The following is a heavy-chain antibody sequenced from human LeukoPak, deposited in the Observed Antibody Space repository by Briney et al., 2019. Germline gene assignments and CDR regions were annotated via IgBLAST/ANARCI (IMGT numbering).Heavy chain of an antibody. CDR1: GFTFSSYA. J-gene: IGHJ4*02. CDR2: ISGSGGST. V-gene: IGHV3-23*01. CDR3: AKALGVRGVFDY. Sequence: GGSLRLSCAASGFTFSSYAMSWVRQAPGKGLEWVSTISGSGGSTYYADSVKGRFTISRDNSKNTLYLQMNSLRAEDTAVYYCAKALGVRGVFDYWGQGTLVTVSS. D-gene: IGHD3-10*01.